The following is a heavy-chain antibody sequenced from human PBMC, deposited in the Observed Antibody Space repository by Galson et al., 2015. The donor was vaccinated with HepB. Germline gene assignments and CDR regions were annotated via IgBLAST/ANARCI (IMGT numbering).Heavy chain of an antibody. J-gene: IGHJ2*01. Sequence: SLRLSCAASGFTFSPYTMNWVRQAPGKGLECISYIISNSNNIYYADSVKGRFTISRDNAKSSLYLQMNSLRAEDTAVYYCARERGGRYMDVWGRGTLVAVSS. V-gene: IGHV3-48*01. CDR1: GFTFSPYT. D-gene: IGHD1-1*01. CDR2: IISNSNNI. CDR3: ARERGGRYMDV.